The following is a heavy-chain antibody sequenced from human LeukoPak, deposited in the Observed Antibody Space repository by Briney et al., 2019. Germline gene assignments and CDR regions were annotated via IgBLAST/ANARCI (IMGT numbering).Heavy chain of an antibody. CDR3: AKSPSRTMVVVVPGDY. D-gene: IGHD3-22*01. Sequence: GGSLRLSCAAPGVTFSSYAMHWVRQAPGKGLEWVAVISYDGSNKYYADSVKGRFTISRDNSKNTLYLQMNSLRAEDTAVYYCAKSPSRTMVVVVPGDYWGQGTLVTVSS. V-gene: IGHV3-30-3*02. J-gene: IGHJ4*02. CDR1: GVTFSSYA. CDR2: ISYDGSNK.